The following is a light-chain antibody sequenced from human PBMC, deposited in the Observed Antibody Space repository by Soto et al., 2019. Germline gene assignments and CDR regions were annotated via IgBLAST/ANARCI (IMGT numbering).Light chain of an antibody. J-gene: IGKJ1*01. CDR1: QSLLHSNGYNY. Sequence: DIVMTQSPLSLPVTPGEPASISCRSSQSLLHSNGYNYLDWYLQKPGQSPHLLIYLTSNWASGVPDRFSGSGSVTDFALKISGVEAEDVAVYYYMQALQTPSTFGQVKKVEIK. CDR2: LTS. V-gene: IGKV2-28*01. CDR3: MQALQTPST.